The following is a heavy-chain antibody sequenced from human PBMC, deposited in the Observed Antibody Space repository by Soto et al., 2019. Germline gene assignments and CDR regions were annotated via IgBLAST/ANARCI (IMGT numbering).Heavy chain of an antibody. D-gene: IGHD3-9*01. CDR1: GGSISSNNYY. Sequence: SETLSLTCTVSGGSISSNNYYWGWIRQTPGKGLEWIGSIYYSGSTYYNPSLKSRVTISVDTSKTQFSLKLTSVTAADTAVYYCARSRTYFDILTAYFKASYGAFDIWGQGTMVTVSS. J-gene: IGHJ3*02. V-gene: IGHV4-39*01. CDR2: IYYSGST. CDR3: ARSRTYFDILTAYFKASYGAFDI.